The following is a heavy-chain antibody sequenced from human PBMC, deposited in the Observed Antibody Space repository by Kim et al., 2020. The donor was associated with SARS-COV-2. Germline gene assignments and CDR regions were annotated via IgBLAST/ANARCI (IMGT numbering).Heavy chain of an antibody. Sequence: YDQKLQGRVTMTTDTSTSTAYMELRSLRSDDTAVYYCARDLSDEQWLANYWGQGTLVTVSS. CDR3: ARDLSDEQWLANY. D-gene: IGHD6-19*01. J-gene: IGHJ4*02. V-gene: IGHV1-18*01.